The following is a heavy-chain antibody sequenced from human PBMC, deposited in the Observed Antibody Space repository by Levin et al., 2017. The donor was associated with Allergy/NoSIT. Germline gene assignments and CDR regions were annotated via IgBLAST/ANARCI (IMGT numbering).Heavy chain of an antibody. CDR3: ARYRPVYGGNPDF. V-gene: IGHV5-51*01. Sequence: MPGGSLRLSCKGSGYNFAGYWIGWVRQMPGKGLEWMAIMNPHDSHTTYSPSFQGQVTISADKSITTAYLPCSSLKASDTAMYYCARYRPVYGGNPDFWGQGTLVTVSS. J-gene: IGHJ4*02. CDR2: MNPHDSHT. D-gene: IGHD4-23*01. CDR1: GYNFAGYW.